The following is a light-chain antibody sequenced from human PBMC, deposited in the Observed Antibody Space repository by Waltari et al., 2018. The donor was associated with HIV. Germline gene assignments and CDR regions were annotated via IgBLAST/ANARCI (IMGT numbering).Light chain of an antibody. CDR3: QLVFA. Sequence: EIVLTQSPDTLSLSPGETVTLSCRASQSPSNNYLAWYQQKPGQAPRLLIYGASYRATGIPHRFSGSGSGTDFTLTISRLEPEDFGVYYCQLVFAFGPGTKLDL. CDR2: GAS. CDR1: QSPSNNY. V-gene: IGKV3-20*01. J-gene: IGKJ3*01.